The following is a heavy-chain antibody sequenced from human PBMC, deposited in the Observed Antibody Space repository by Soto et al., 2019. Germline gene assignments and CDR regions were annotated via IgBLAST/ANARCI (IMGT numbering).Heavy chain of an antibody. J-gene: IGHJ6*02. Sequence: CTVSGGSISSSSYHWGWIRQPPGKGLEWIGSIYYSGSTYYNPSLKSRVTISVDTSKNQFSLKLSSVTAADTAVYYCARQGGYGSGTYYAMDVWGQGTTVTVSS. CDR3: ARQGGYGSGTYYAMDV. CDR1: GGSISSSSYH. CDR2: IYYSGST. D-gene: IGHD3-10*01. V-gene: IGHV4-39*01.